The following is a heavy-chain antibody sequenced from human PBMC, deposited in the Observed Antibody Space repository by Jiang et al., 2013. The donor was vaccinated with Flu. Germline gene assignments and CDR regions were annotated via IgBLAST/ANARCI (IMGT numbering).Heavy chain of an antibody. V-gene: IGHV4-61*01. CDR2: IYYSGST. D-gene: IGHD3-22*01. CDR3: AREIANWFDP. J-gene: IGHJ5*02. CDR1: GGSVSSGSYY. Sequence: GLVKPSETLSLTCTVSGGSVSSGSYYWSWIRQPPGKGLEWIGYIYYSGSTNYNPSLKSRVTISVDTSKNQFSLKLSSVTAADTAVYYCAREIANWFDPWGQGTLVTVSS.